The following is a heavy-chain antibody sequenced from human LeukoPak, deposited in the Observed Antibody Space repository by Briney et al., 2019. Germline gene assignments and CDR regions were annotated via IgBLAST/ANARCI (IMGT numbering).Heavy chain of an antibody. Sequence: SETLSLTCTVSGGSISSSSYYWGWIRQPPGTGLEWIGSIYYSGSTYYNPSLKSRVTISVDTSKNQFSLKLSSVTAADTAVYYCARDTGDTYYYDSSSFGAFDIWGQGTMVTVSS. J-gene: IGHJ3*02. V-gene: IGHV4-39*07. D-gene: IGHD3-22*01. CDR1: GGSISSSSYY. CDR2: IYYSGST. CDR3: ARDTGDTYYYDSSSFGAFDI.